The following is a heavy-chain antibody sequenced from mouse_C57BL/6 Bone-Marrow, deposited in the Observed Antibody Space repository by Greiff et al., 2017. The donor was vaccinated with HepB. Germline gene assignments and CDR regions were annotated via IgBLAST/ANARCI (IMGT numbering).Heavy chain of an antibody. Sequence: QVQLQQPGAELVKPGASVKLSCKASGYTFTSYWMQWVKQRPGQGLEWIGEIDPSDSYTNYNQKFKGKATLTVDTSSSTAYMQLSSLTSEDSAVYYCARGSLIYYYGSSYSYYFDYWGQGTTLTVSS. CDR3: ARGSLIYYYGSSYSYYFDY. J-gene: IGHJ2*01. CDR2: IDPSDSYT. D-gene: IGHD1-1*01. CDR1: GYTFTSYW. V-gene: IGHV1-50*01.